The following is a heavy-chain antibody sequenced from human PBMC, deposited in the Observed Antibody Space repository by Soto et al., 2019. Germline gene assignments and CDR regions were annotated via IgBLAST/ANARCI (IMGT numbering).Heavy chain of an antibody. CDR3: ARPALPLTPTLGDFDI. J-gene: IGHJ3*02. Sequence: ASVKVSCKASGYTFTSYYMHWVRQAPGQGLEWMGIINPSGGSTSYAQKFQGRVTMTRDTSTSTVYMELSSLRSEDTAVYYCARPALPLTPTLGDFDIWGQGTMVTVSS. V-gene: IGHV1-46*01. CDR2: INPSGGST. CDR1: GYTFTSYY. D-gene: IGHD2-15*01.